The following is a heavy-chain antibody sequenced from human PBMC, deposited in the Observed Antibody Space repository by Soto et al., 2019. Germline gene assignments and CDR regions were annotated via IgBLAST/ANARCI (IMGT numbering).Heavy chain of an antibody. CDR3: TTPSGYSGYDFFEFNY. CDR2: IKSKTDGGTT. J-gene: IGHJ4*02. V-gene: IGHV3-15*01. CDR1: GFTFSNAW. D-gene: IGHD5-12*01. Sequence: LRLSCAASGFTFSNAWMSWVRQAPGKGLEWVGRIKSKTDGGTTDYAAPVKGRFTISRDDSKNTLYLQMNSLKTEDTTVYYCTTPSGYSGYDFFEFNYWGQGTLVTVSS.